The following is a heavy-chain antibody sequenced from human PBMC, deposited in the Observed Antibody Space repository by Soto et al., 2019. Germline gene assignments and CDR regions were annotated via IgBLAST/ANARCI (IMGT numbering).Heavy chain of an antibody. D-gene: IGHD1-1*01. J-gene: IGHJ4*02. CDR3: ARGDDFAGNDYFDY. CDR1: GGSINSGFFY. V-gene: IGHV4-39*01. Sequence: LSLTCIVSGGSINSGFFYWGWIRQAPGKGLEYIGSQYYSGSTYYNPSLKSRVNIFIDTSKNQFSLKLSSVTAADTAVYFCARGDDFAGNDYFDYWGQGLLVTVSS. CDR2: QYYSGST.